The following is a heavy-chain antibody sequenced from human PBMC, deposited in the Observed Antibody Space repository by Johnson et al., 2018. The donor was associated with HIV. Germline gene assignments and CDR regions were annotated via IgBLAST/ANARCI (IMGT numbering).Heavy chain of an antibody. V-gene: IGHV3-74*02. Sequence: MLLVESGGGLVQPGGSLRLSCVGSGFTFSTNWMHWVRQAPGKGLVWVSRINSDGSSTSYADSVKGRFTISRDNAKNTLYLQMDSLGAEDTAVYYCARVQLLADDVFNIWGQGTMVTVSS. D-gene: IGHD3-10*01. CDR2: INSDGSST. J-gene: IGHJ3*02. CDR1: GFTFSTNW. CDR3: ARVQLLADDVFNI.